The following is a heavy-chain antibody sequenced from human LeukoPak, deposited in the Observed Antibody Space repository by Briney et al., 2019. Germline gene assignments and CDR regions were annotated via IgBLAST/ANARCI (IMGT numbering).Heavy chain of an antibody. J-gene: IGHJ6*04. D-gene: IGHD3-10*02. CDR1: GFTFSSYE. CDR3: AELGITMIGGV. CDR2: ISSSGSTI. Sequence: PGGSLRLSCAASGFTFSSYEMNWVRQAPGKGLEWASYISSSGSTISYADSVKGRFTISRDNAKNSLYLQMNSLRAEDPAVYYCAELGITMIGGVWGKGTTVTISS. V-gene: IGHV3-48*03.